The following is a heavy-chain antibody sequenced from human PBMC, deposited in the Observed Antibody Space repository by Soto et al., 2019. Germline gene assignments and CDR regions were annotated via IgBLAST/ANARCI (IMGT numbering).Heavy chain of an antibody. CDR2: ISVTPGIT. D-gene: IGHD5-12*01. Sequence: GGSLRLSCAASGFTMSTYSVTWVRQAPGKGLEWVSGISVTPGITFYADSVKGRFTISRDSSNNAVYLQMNSLRAEDTAMYFCSKWSGYGDLWGQGTLVTVSS. CDR3: SKWSGYGDL. V-gene: IGHV3-23*01. J-gene: IGHJ4*02. CDR1: GFTMSTYS.